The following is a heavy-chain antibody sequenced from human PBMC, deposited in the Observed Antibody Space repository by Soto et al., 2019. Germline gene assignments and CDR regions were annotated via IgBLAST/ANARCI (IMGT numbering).Heavy chain of an antibody. V-gene: IGHV4-31*03. CDR2: IYYSGST. J-gene: IGHJ4*02. CDR3: AREKLGATGLDY. D-gene: IGHD1-26*01. Sequence: SETLSLTCTVSGGSISSGGYYWSWIRQHPGKGLEWTGYIYYSGSTYYNPSLKSRVTISVDTSKNQFSLKLSSVTAADTAVYYCAREKLGATGLDYWGQRTLVTVSS. CDR1: GGSISSGGYY.